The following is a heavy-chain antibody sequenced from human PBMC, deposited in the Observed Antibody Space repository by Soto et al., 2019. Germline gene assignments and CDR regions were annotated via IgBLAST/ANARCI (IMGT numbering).Heavy chain of an antibody. CDR1: GGSISMYY. V-gene: IGHV4-59*01. CDR3: ARSDRNWFDS. CDR2: IYDRGNT. Sequence: PSETLSLTCSVSGGSISMYYCSWIRQPPGKGLEWIGYIYDRGNTNYNPSLKSRVTISVDTSKNQFSLQLSSVTAADTAVYYCARSDRNWFDSWSQGTLVTVSS. J-gene: IGHJ5*01.